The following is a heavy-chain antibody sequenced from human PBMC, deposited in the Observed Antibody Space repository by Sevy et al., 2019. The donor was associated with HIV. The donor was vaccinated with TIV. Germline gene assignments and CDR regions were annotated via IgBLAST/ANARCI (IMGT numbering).Heavy chain of an antibody. Sequence: GGSLRLSCAASGFTFSSYAMHWVRQAPGKGLEWVAVISYDGSNKYYADSVKGRFTISRDNSKNTLYLQMNSLGAEDTAVYYCARVFFGGYCSSTSCPYYYYGMDVWGQGTTVTVSS. D-gene: IGHD2-2*01. CDR1: GFTFSSYA. CDR2: ISYDGSNK. CDR3: ARVFFGGYCSSTSCPYYYYGMDV. V-gene: IGHV3-30*04. J-gene: IGHJ6*02.